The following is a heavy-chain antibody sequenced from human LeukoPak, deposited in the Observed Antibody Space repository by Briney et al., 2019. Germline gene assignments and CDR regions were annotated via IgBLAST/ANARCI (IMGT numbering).Heavy chain of an antibody. CDR2: IKQDGSEK. CDR1: GFTFSSYW. V-gene: IGHV3-7*03. D-gene: IGHD2-15*01. CDR3: AFDCSGGSCYIN. Sequence: AGGSLRLSCAASGFTFSSYWMSWVRQAPGKGLEWVANIKQDGSEKYYVDSVMGRFTISRDNAKNSLYLQMNSLRAEDTAVYYCAFDCSGGSCYINWGQGTLVTVSS. J-gene: IGHJ4*02.